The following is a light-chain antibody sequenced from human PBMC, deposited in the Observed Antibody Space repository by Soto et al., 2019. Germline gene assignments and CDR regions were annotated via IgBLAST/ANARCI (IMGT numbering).Light chain of an antibody. CDR3: PQYVHRPTGT. CDR1: QSISSK. J-gene: IGKJ1*01. Sequence: EIVMTQSPATLSVFPGERATLSCRASQSISSKLAWYQQKFGQAPRLLIYGASIRATGIPARFSGSGSGTDFTPTNRSLQSEDFAVYYCPQYVHRPTGTFGQGTKGNIK. CDR2: GAS. V-gene: IGKV3-15*01.